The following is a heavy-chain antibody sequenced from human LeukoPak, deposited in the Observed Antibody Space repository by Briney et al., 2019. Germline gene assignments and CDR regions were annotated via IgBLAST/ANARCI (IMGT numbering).Heavy chain of an antibody. Sequence: PGGSLRLSCAASGFTFSSYNMNWVRQAPGKGLEWVSSITSDSSYVFYADSVKGRFTISRDNAKHSLFLQMNRLRLEDTAGDHWARDPYSGGDSADIYYFYMDVWGKGTTVTASS. CDR3: ARDPYSGGDSADIYYFYMDV. CDR2: ITSDSSYV. J-gene: IGHJ6*03. CDR1: GFTFSSYN. V-gene: IGHV3-21*01. D-gene: IGHD1-26*01.